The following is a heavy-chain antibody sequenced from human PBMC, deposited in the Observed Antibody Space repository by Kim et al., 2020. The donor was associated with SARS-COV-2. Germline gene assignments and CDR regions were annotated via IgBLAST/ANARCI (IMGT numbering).Heavy chain of an antibody. Sequence: GGSLRLSCAASGFTFSSYSMNWVRQAPGKGLEWVSSISSSSSYIYYADSVKGRFTISRDNAKNSLYLQMNSLRAEDTAVYYCAREVRFTMAPWKPGDYWGQGTLVTVSS. CDR1: GFTFSSYS. CDR3: AREVRFTMAPWKPGDY. J-gene: IGHJ4*02. CDR2: ISSSSSYI. D-gene: IGHD3-10*01. V-gene: IGHV3-21*01.